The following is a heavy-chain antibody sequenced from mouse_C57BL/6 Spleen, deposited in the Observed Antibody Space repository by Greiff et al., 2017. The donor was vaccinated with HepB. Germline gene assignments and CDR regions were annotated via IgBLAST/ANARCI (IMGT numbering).Heavy chain of an antibody. J-gene: IGHJ2*01. D-gene: IGHD1-1*01. CDR1: GYTFTSYW. CDR2: IHPNSGST. CDR3: ARRDYYYGSSYLYYFDY. V-gene: IGHV1-64*01. Sequence: QVQLQQPGAELVKPGASVKLSCKASGYTFTSYWMHWVKQRPGQGLEWIGMIHPNSGSTNYNEKFKSKATLTVDKSSSTAYMQLSSLTSEDSAVYYCARRDYYYGSSYLYYFDYWGQGTTLTVSS.